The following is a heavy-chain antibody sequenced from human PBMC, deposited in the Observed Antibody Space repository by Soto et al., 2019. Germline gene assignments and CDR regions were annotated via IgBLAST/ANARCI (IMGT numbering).Heavy chain of an antibody. Sequence: QLQLQESGPGLIKPSETLSLNYTVSGGSISSSSYYWGWIRQPPGKGLEWIGSIYYSGSTYYNPSLKSRVTISVDTSKNQFSLKLSSVTVADTAVYYCARHVARAWFDYWGQGTLVTVSS. V-gene: IGHV4-39*01. CDR2: IYYSGST. CDR1: GGSISSSSYY. J-gene: IGHJ4*02. CDR3: ARHVARAWFDY.